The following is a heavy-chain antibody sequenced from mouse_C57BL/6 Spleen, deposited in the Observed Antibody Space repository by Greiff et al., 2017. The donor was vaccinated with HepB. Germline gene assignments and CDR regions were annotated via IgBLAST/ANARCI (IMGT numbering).Heavy chain of an antibody. CDR2: IFPGSGST. J-gene: IGHJ3*01. V-gene: IGHV1-75*01. CDR1: GYTFTDYY. CDR3: ARSIGLRRNLAY. D-gene: IGHD2-4*01. Sequence: VQLVESGPELVKPGASVKISCKASGYTFTDYYINWVKQRPGQGLEWIGWIFPGSGSTYYNEKFKGKATLTVDKSSSTAYMLLSSLTSEDSAVYFCARSIGLRRNLAYWGQGTLVTVSA.